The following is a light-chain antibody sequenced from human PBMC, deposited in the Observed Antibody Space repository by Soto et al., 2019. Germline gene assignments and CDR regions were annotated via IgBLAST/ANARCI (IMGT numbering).Light chain of an antibody. CDR1: SSDVGSYNR. J-gene: IGLJ2*01. CDR2: GVS. CDR3: SSYTTTSTVV. Sequence: QSALTQPPSVSGSPGQSVTISCTGTSSDVGSYNRVSWYQQPPGTAPKLMIYGVSNRASGVTDRFSGSKSGNTASLTISGLQAEDEADYYCSSYTTTSTVVFGGGTKLTVL. V-gene: IGLV2-18*02.